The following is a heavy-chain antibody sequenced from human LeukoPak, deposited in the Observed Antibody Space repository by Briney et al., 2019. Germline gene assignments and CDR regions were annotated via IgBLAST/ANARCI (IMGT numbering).Heavy chain of an antibody. V-gene: IGHV4-34*01. D-gene: IGHD4-17*01. J-gene: IGHJ4*02. CDR1: GGSFSGCY. CDR3: ARPYGDLRYFDY. CDR2: INHSGST. Sequence: SETLSLTCAVYGGSFSGCYWSWIRQPPGKGLEWIGEINHSGSTNYNPSLKSRVTISVDTSKNQFSLKLSSVTAADTAVYYCARPYGDLRYFDYWGQGTLVTVSS.